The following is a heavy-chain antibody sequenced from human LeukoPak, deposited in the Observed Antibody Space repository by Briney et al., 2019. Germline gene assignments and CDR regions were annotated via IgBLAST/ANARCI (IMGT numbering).Heavy chain of an antibody. Sequence: GGSLRLSCAASGFTFSSYAMTWVRQAPGKGLEWLSSISGSGGNTYYAGSVKGRFTISRDNSKNTLYLQLNSLRPDDTAVYYCAKAASGNWNDVSDYWGQGTLVTVSS. J-gene: IGHJ4*02. CDR3: AKAASGNWNDVSDY. D-gene: IGHD1-20*01. V-gene: IGHV3-23*01. CDR2: ISGSGGNT. CDR1: GFTFSSYA.